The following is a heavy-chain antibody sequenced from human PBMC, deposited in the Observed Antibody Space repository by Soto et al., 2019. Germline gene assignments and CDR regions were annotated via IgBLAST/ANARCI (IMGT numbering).Heavy chain of an antibody. CDR3: ARVATAVASYGRDV. J-gene: IGHJ6*02. V-gene: IGHV4-30-2*01. Sequence: QLQLQESGSGLVKPSQTLSLTCAVSGGSISSGGYSWSWIRQPPGKGLEWIGYLYHSGSTYYNPSPERRVTXXVXRFXIQCSLKLSSVTAADAAVYYCARVATAVASYGRDVWGQGTTVTVSS. CDR2: LYHSGST. CDR1: GGSISSGGYS. D-gene: IGHD2-21*02.